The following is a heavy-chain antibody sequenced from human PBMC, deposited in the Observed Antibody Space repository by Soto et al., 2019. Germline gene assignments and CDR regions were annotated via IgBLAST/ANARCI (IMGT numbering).Heavy chain of an antibody. Sequence: GESVKLSCKASGYSFPAPFLHWVRQPPGQGLEWMGWITPNSGNTHFAQKFQGRVSLTRDTSVSTVYMELSSLTADDTAVYYCARRGYTCGFDYWGPGTLVTVSS. D-gene: IGHD5-18*01. CDR1: GYSFPAPF. CDR3: ARRGYTCGFDY. V-gene: IGHV1-2*02. J-gene: IGHJ4*02. CDR2: ITPNSGNT.